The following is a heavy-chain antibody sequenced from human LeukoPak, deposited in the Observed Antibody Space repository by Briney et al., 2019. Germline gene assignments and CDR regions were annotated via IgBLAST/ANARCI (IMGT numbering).Heavy chain of an antibody. CDR1: GYTLTELS. Sequence: ASVKVSCKVSGYTLTELSMHWVRQAPGKGREWMGGFDPEDGETIYAQKFQGRVTMTEDTSTDTAYMELSSLRSEDTAMYYCAADPAYYYDSTGFMDVWGQGTTVTVSS. CDR2: FDPEDGET. D-gene: IGHD3-22*01. CDR3: AADPAYYYDSTGFMDV. J-gene: IGHJ6*02. V-gene: IGHV1-24*01.